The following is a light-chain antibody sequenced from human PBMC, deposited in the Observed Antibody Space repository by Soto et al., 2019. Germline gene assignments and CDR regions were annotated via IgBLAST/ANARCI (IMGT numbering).Light chain of an antibody. J-gene: IGLJ2*01. CDR1: SSNIGAGYD. V-gene: IGLV1-40*01. CDR3: QSYDSSLSGSEV. Sequence: QSVLTQPPSESGAPGQRVTISCTGSSSNIGAGYDVHWYQQLPGTAPKLLIYGNSNRPSGVPDRFSGSKSGTSASLAITGLQAEDEADYYCQSYDSSLSGSEVFGGGTKVTVL. CDR2: GNS.